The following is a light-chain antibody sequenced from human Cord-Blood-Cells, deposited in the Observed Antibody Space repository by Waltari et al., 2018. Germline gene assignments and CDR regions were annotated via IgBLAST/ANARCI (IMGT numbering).Light chain of an antibody. CDR2: EVS. J-gene: IGLJ2*01. Sequence: QSALPQPAPVSGSPGPSITLSCTGTSRDVGGYNYVSLYQKHPDNAPKLLIYEVSNRPSGVSNRFSGSKSGNTASLTISGLQAEDEADYYCSSYTSSSTVVFGGGTKLTVL. CDR1: SRDVGGYNY. CDR3: SSYTSSSTVV. V-gene: IGLV2-14*01.